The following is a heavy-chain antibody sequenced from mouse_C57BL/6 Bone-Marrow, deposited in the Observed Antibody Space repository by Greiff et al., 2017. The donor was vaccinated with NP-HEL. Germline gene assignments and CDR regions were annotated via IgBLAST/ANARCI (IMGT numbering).Heavy chain of an antibody. D-gene: IGHD2-1*01. V-gene: IGHV1-39*01. CDR2: INPNYGTT. CDR3: ARERDGNRYYAMDY. CDR1: GYSFTDYN. J-gene: IGHJ4*01. Sequence: QLQESGPELVKPGASVKISCKASGYSFTDYNMHWVQQTTGKSLEWIGVINPNYGTTSYNQKFKGKATLTVDQSSSTAYMQLNSLTSEDSAVYYCARERDGNRYYAMDYWGQGTSVTVSS.